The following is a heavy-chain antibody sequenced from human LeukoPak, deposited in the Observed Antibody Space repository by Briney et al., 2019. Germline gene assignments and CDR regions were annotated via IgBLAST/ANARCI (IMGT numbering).Heavy chain of an antibody. CDR3: ERDRSSGNSWWCGY. V-gene: IGHV1-46*01. CDR2: INPSGDST. Sequence: GASVKVSCKASGYTFTSNYMNWVRQSPGQGLEWMGVINPSGDSTNYAQKFQGRLTMTRDTSTSTDYMELSSLRSEDTAVYYCERDRSSGNSWWCGYWGQGTLVTVSS. D-gene: IGHD2-8*02. CDR1: GYTFTSNY. J-gene: IGHJ4*02.